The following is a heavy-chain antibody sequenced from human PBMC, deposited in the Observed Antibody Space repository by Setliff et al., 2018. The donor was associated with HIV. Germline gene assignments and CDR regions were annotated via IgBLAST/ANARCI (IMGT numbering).Heavy chain of an antibody. CDR3: ARELFGGSGFIDY. D-gene: IGHD3-16*01. CDR2: FYETGYT. J-gene: IGHJ4*02. Sequence: LSLTCTVSGDFFSSDYYWGWIRQPPGKGLEWIGSFYETGYTYYNPSLKSRVTISLDTSKNQFSLNLTSVTAADTAVYFWARELFGGSGFIDYWGQGTLVTVSS. V-gene: IGHV4-38-2*02. CDR1: GDFFSSDYY.